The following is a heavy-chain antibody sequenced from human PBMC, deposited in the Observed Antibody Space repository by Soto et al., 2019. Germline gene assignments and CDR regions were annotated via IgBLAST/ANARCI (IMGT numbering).Heavy chain of an antibody. CDR2: ISGRGGLR. Sequence: EVQLLASGGGLVQPGGSLTLSCAASGFAFSNYAISWVRQAPEKGLEWVSDISGRGGLRHYAGSVKGRLTISRDNSKNTVYLQMNSLTAEDTAIYYCVKESRAVPAKEHFDFWGQGTRVTVSS. CDR3: VKESRAVPAKEHFDF. CDR1: GFAFSNYA. J-gene: IGHJ4*02. V-gene: IGHV3-23*01. D-gene: IGHD6-19*01.